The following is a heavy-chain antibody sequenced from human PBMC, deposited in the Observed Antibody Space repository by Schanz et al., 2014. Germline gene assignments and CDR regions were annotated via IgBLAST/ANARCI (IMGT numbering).Heavy chain of an antibody. V-gene: IGHV3-21*06. Sequence: EVQLVESGGGLVKPGGSLRLSCTASGFSFDSYNMNWVRQSPGKGLEWVAFLSFDSRHIYYADSVKGRFTISRDNAKSSLHPQMNTPRADDTAVYYCARDGVAATTDFEYWGQGALVTVSS. D-gene: IGHD1-1*01. CDR3: ARDGVAATTDFEY. CDR1: GFSFDSYN. CDR2: LSFDSRHI. J-gene: IGHJ4*02.